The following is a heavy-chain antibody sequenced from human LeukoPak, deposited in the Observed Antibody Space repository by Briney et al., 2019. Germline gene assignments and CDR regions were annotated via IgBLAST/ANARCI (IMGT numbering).Heavy chain of an antibody. V-gene: IGHV3-23*01. Sequence: PGGSLRLSCAASGFTFSSYAMSWVRQAPGKGLEWVSAISGSGGSTYYADSVKGRFTISRDNSKNTLYLQMNSLRAEDTAVYYCARADDYGDYPSYWGQGTLVTVSS. CDR2: ISGSGGST. J-gene: IGHJ4*02. D-gene: IGHD4-17*01. CDR3: ARADDYGDYPSY. CDR1: GFTFSSYA.